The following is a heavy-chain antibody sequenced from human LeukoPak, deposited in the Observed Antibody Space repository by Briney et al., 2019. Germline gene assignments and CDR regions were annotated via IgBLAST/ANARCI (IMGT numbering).Heavy chain of an antibody. V-gene: IGHV3-21*01. Sequence: PGGSLRLSCAASGFTFSSYSMNWVRQAPGKGLEWVSSISSSSSYIYYADSVKGRFTISRDNAKNSLYLQMNNLRAEDTAVYYCAMRGGSSGWYYFDYWGQGTLVTVSS. CDR1: GFTFSSYS. CDR2: ISSSSSYI. D-gene: IGHD3-16*01. J-gene: IGHJ4*02. CDR3: AMRGGSSGWYYFDY.